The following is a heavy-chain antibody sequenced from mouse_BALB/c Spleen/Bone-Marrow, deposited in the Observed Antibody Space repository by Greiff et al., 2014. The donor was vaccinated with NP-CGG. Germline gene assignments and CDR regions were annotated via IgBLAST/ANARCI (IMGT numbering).Heavy chain of an antibody. J-gene: IGHJ3*01. Sequence: VQLQQSGPELVKPGASVKISCKASGYAFSSSWMNWVKQRPGQGLEWIGRIYPGDGNTNYNGKFKGKATLTADKSSTTAYMQLSSLTSVDSAVYFCAHYDYDGLSWFAYWGQGTLVTVSA. D-gene: IGHD2-4*01. V-gene: IGHV1-82*01. CDR1: GYAFSSSW. CDR3: AHYDYDGLSWFAY. CDR2: IYPGDGNT.